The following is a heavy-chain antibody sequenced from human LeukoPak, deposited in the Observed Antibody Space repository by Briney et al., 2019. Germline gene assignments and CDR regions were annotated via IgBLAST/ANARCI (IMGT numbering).Heavy chain of an antibody. CDR1: GGSISSYY. CDR3: ARGVIGYAYFDY. J-gene: IGHJ4*02. Sequence: TSETLSLTCTVSGGSISSYYWSWIRQPPGKGLEWIGYIYHSGSTYYNPSLKSRVTISVDRSKNQFSLKLSSVTAADTAVYYCARGVIGYAYFDYWGQGTLVTVSS. CDR2: IYHSGST. D-gene: IGHD5-12*01. V-gene: IGHV4-59*12.